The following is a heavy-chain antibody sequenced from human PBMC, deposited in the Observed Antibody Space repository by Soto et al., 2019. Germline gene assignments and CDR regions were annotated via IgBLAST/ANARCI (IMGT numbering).Heavy chain of an antibody. CDR1: SGSISSSNW. D-gene: IGHD3-3*01. V-gene: IGHV4-4*02. CDR2: VYLSGST. J-gene: IGHJ5*02. CDR3: ARGVDFWSGYYLSPTWFDP. Sequence: SETLSLTCAVSSGSISSSNWWNWVRQSPGKGLEWIGEVYLSGSTNYNPSLKSRVTISIDKSKNHFSLKLRSVTAADTAVYYCARGVDFWSGYYLSPTWFDPWGQGTLVTVSS.